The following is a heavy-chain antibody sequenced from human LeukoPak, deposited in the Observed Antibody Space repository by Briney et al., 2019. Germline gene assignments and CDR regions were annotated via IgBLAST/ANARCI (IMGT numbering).Heavy chain of an antibody. D-gene: IGHD6-6*01. CDR1: GFTFSSYW. J-gene: IGHJ3*02. Sequence: GGSLRLSCAASGFTFSSYWMSWVRQAPGKGLEWVATIRQDGSQKYYVDSVKGRFTISRDNAKNSLYLQMNSLRAEDTAVYYCARVASYAFDIWGQGTMVTVSS. CDR2: IRQDGSQK. CDR3: ARVASYAFDI. V-gene: IGHV3-7*01.